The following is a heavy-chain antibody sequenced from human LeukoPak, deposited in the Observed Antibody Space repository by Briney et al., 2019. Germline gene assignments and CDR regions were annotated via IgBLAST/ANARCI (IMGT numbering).Heavy chain of an antibody. D-gene: IGHD5-24*01. CDR3: AREFLEANYFDY. Sequence: ASVKVSCKASGYTFTGYYMHWVRQAPGQGLEWMGWINPNSGGTNYAQKFQGRVTMTGDTSISTAYMELSRLRSDDTAVYYCAREFLEANYFDYWGQGTLVTVSS. CDR2: INPNSGGT. V-gene: IGHV1-2*02. CDR1: GYTFTGYY. J-gene: IGHJ4*02.